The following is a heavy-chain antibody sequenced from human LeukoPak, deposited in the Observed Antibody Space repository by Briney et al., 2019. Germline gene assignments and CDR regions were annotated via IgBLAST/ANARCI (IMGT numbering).Heavy chain of an antibody. Sequence: GGSLRLSCSASGFTFNNYWMTWVRQAPGKGPEWVANIKQDESEKNYVDSVKGRVTISRDNAKNSLYLQMWSLRVEDMAVYFCARVGETGDFDYWGQGALVTVSS. V-gene: IGHV3-7*01. CDR3: ARVGETGDFDY. J-gene: IGHJ4*02. D-gene: IGHD1-14*01. CDR1: GFTFNNYW. CDR2: IKQDESEK.